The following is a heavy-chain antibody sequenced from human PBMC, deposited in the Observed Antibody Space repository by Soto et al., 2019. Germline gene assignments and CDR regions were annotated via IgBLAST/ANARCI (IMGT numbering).Heavy chain of an antibody. CDR2: IEWKSERI. D-gene: IGHD2-15*01. Sequence: VQLVESGGGLVQPGRSLRLYCTTSGFPTNDRAMHWILQAPGKGLEWVSGIEWKSERIDYADSVKGRFTISRDNIGISLYLQTNILREEDTAVYYCVKYVEPGGLDYLGHGALFTDSA. V-gene: IGHV3-9*02. CDR3: VKYVEPGGLDY. CDR1: GFPTNDRA. J-gene: IGHJ4*01.